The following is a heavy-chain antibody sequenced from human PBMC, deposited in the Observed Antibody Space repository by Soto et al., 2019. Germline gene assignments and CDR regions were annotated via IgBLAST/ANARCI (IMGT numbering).Heavy chain of an antibody. V-gene: IGHV4-39*01. CDR3: ARQVVVVAPNYYYYYMDV. D-gene: IGHD2-15*01. CDR2: IYYSGST. Sequence: SETLSLTCTVSGGSISSSSYYWGWIRQPPGKGLEWIGSIYYSGSTYYNPSLKSRVTISVDTSKNQFSLKLSSVTAANTAVYYCARQVVVVAPNYYYYYMDVWGKGTTVTVSS. J-gene: IGHJ6*03. CDR1: GGSISSSSYY.